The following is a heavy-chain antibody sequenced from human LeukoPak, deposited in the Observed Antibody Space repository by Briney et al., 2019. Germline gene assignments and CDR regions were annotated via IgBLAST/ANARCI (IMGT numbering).Heavy chain of an antibody. CDR3: ARLFPGNYYDSSGYYGAALRYFDY. Sequence: GGSLRLSCAASGFTFSTYSMNWVRQAPGKGLEWVANIKQDGSEKYYVDSVKGRFTISRDNAKNSLYLQMNSLRAEDTAVYYCARLFPGNYYDSSGYYGAALRYFDYWGQGTLVTVSS. CDR2: IKQDGSEK. J-gene: IGHJ4*02. CDR1: GFTFSTYS. V-gene: IGHV3-7*01. D-gene: IGHD3-22*01.